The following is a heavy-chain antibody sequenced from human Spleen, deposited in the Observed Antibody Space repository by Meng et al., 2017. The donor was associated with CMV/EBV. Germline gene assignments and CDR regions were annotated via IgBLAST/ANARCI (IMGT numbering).Heavy chain of an antibody. V-gene: IGHV3-9*01. D-gene: IGHD2-2*01. J-gene: IGHJ4*02. CDR2: ISWNSDTV. CDR1: GFTFEDYA. Sequence: GGSLRLSCAASGFTFEDYAMHWVRQAPGKGLEWVSGISWNSDTVDYADSVKGRFTISRDNAKNSLYLQMNSLRAEDTAVYYCARDRCSSTSCPYRDYWGQGTLVTVSS. CDR3: ARDRCSSTSCPYRDY.